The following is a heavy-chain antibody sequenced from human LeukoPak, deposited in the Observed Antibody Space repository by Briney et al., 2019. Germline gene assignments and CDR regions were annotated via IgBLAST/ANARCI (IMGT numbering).Heavy chain of an antibody. CDR1: GYSISSGYY. CDR3: ARGPTIFGVVTPQGHYFDY. CDR2: IYHSGST. V-gene: IGHV4-38-2*02. D-gene: IGHD3-3*01. J-gene: IGHJ4*02. Sequence: PSETLSLTCTVSGYSISSGYYWGWIRQPPGNGLEWIESIYHSGSTYYNPSLKSRVTISVDTSKNQFSLKLSSVTAADTAVYYCARGPTIFGVVTPQGHYFDYWGQGTLVTVSS.